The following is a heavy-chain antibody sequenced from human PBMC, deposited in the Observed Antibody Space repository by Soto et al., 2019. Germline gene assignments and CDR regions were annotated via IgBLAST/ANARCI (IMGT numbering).Heavy chain of an antibody. J-gene: IGHJ5*02. CDR1: RDTIRSDY. Sequence: PSETLSLTCTVSRDTIRSDYRNWLRQPPGKRLEWIGSISYSGSTYYNPSLKSRVTISVDTSKNQFSLKLSSVTAADTAVYYCARHPIAAPRPWFDPWGQGTLVTVSS. CDR3: ARHPIAAPRPWFDP. V-gene: IGHV4-59*08. D-gene: IGHD6-6*01. CDR2: ISYSGST.